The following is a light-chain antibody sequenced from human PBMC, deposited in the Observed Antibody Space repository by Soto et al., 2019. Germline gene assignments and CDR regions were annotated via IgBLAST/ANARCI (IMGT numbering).Light chain of an antibody. CDR3: QQSDRAPLT. V-gene: IGKV1-39*01. Sequence: DIQMTQSPSSLSASIGDRVTITCRASQNINTYLNWYQQKPGKAPNLPIFAASTLQGGVPSRFIGSGSGTDFTLTIVSLQPEDFATYYCQQSDRAPLTFGGGTKVEIK. CDR2: AAS. CDR1: QNINTY. J-gene: IGKJ4*01.